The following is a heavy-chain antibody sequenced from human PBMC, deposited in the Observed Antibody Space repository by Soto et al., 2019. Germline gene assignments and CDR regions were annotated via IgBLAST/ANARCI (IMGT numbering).Heavy chain of an antibody. J-gene: IGHJ5*02. D-gene: IGHD3-10*01. V-gene: IGHV4-59*01. Sequence: SETLSLTCTVSGGSISSYYWSWIRQPPGKGLEWIGYIYYSGSTNYNPSLKSRVTISVDTSKNQFSLKLSSVTAADTAVYYCARSIGDNGFDPWGQGTLVTVSS. CDR1: GGSISSYY. CDR2: IYYSGST. CDR3: ARSIGDNGFDP.